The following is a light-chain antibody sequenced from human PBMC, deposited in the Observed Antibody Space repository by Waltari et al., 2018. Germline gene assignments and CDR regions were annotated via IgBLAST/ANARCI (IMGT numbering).Light chain of an antibody. CDR1: SGHSTHI. V-gene: IGLV4-69*01. CDR3: QTGGHGTWV. J-gene: IGLJ3*02. CDR2: VNSDGSH. Sequence: QLVLTQSPSASASLGASVKLTCTLDSGHSTHIIAWPQQQPQKGPRYLMKVNSDGSHSKGDEIPDRFSGSSSSSGTERYLTISSVQSEDEADYYCQTGGHGTWVFGGGTKLTVL.